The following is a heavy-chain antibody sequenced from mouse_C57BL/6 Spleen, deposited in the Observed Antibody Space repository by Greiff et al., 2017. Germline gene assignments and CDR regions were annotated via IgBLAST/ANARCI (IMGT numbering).Heavy chain of an antibody. D-gene: IGHD2-4*01. V-gene: IGHV1-72*01. J-gene: IGHJ2*01. CDR2: IAPNSGGT. CDR1: GYTFTSYW. CDR3: ARDYDDGYYFDY. Sequence: QVQLQQPGAELVKPGASVKLSCKASGYTFTSYWMHWVKQRPGRGLEWIGRIAPNSGGTKYNEKFKSKATLTVDEPSSTAYMQLSSLTSEDSAVYYCARDYDDGYYFDYWGQGTTLTVSS.